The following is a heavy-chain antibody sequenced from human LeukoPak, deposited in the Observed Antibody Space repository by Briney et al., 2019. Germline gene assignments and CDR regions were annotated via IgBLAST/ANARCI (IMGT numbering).Heavy chain of an antibody. CDR1: GGSFSGYY. CDR3: ARRIAAFDY. CDR2: INHSGST. J-gene: IGHJ4*02. D-gene: IGHD6-6*01. V-gene: IGHV4-34*01. Sequence: SETLSLTCAVYGGSFSGYYWSWIRQPPGKGLEWIGEINHSGSTNYNPSLKSRVTISVDTSKNQFSLKLSSVTAADTAVYYCARRIAAFDYWGQGTLVTVSS.